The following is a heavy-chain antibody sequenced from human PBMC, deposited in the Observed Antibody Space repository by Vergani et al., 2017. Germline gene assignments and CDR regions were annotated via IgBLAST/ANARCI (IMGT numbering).Heavy chain of an antibody. V-gene: IGHV1-69*01. CDR1: GGSFNNYL. CDR2: INPSFHKA. CDR3: ARPQCASLSCYAFDV. Sequence: QVHLVQSGAEVKMPGSSVRVSCQASGGSFNNYLVNWLRQAPGQGLEWMGDINPSFHKANYDQKFRDRARITADASTNTVYMELNNLEFEDTAVYFCARPQCASLSCYAFDVWGPGTLVTVSS. D-gene: IGHD5/OR15-5a*01. J-gene: IGHJ3*01.